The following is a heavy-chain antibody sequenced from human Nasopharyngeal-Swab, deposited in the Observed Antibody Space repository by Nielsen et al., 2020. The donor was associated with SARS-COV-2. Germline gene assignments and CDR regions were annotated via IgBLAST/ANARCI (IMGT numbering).Heavy chain of an antibody. CDR2: IYHSGST. D-gene: IGHD4-23*01. Sequence: PGKGLEWIGHIYHSGSTYYNPSLKSRVTISLDMSKNQFSLKVTSVTAADTAVYYCARGPSYGGFDSWGQGTLVTVSS. V-gene: IGHV4-30-2*01. J-gene: IGHJ4*02. CDR3: ARGPSYGGFDS.